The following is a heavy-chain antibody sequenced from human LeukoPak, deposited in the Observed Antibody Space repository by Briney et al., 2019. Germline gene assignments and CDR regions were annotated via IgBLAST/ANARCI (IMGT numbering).Heavy chain of an antibody. CDR3: ARGGYSSGWIPGGVFDY. V-gene: IGHV4-59*01. D-gene: IGHD6-19*01. CDR1: GGXIXSYY. J-gene: IGHJ4*02. CDR2: IXYXGST. Sequence: SETLSLTCTVSGGXIXSYYWXWXXXPPGXGLXXIXXIXYXGSTNYNPSLKSRVTISVDTSKNQFSLKLSSVTAADTAVYYCARGGYSSGWIPGGVFDYWGQGTLVTVSS.